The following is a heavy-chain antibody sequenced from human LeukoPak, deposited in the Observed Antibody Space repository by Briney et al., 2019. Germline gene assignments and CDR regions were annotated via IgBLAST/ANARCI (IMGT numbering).Heavy chain of an antibody. Sequence: GASVKVSCKASGYTFTSYYMHWVRQAPGQGLEWMGIINPSGGSTSYAQKFQGRVTMTRDTSTSTVYMELGSLRSEDTAVYYCARTPGIAVAAGPAYYFDYWGQGTLVTVSS. D-gene: IGHD6-19*01. CDR3: ARTPGIAVAAGPAYYFDY. V-gene: IGHV1-46*01. CDR1: GYTFTSYY. J-gene: IGHJ4*02. CDR2: INPSGGST.